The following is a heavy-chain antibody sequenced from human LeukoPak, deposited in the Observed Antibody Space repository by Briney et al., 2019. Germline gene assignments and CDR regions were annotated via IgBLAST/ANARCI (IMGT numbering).Heavy chain of an antibody. CDR1: GYSFTSYW. CDR2: IYPSDSKI. V-gene: IGHV5-51*01. D-gene: IGHD6-13*01. J-gene: IGHJ4*02. Sequence: GESLKISCKGSGYSFTSYWIAWVRQMPGKGLEWMGIIYPSDSKIRYSPSFQGQVTISADKSISTAYLQWSSLKASDTAIYYCARHGVGSSWFGFDYWGQGTLITVSS. CDR3: ARHGVGSSWFGFDY.